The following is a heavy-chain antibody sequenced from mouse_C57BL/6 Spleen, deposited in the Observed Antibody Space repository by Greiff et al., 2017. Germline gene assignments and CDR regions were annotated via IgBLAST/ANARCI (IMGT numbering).Heavy chain of an antibody. D-gene: IGHD1-1*02. CDR2: IYPASGST. V-gene: IGHV1-55*01. J-gene: IGHJ1*03. CDR3: ARYGVRREYLDD. CDR1: GYTFTTYW. Sequence: QVQLQQSGAELVKPGASVKMSCKASGYTFTTYWITWVKQRPGQGLEWIGDIYPASGSTNYNEKFKSKATMTVETSSNTAYMQLSRLTSDDSAVYYCARYGVRREYLDDWGTGTTVTVSS.